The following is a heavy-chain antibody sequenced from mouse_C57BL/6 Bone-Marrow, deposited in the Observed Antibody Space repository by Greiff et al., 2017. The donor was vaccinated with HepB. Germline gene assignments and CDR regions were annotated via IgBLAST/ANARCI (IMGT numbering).Heavy chain of an antibody. CDR2: IRSKSNNYAT. CDR1: GFSFNTYA. V-gene: IGHV10-1*01. J-gene: IGHJ4*01. D-gene: IGHD2-2*01. Sequence: EVKLMESGGGLVQPKGSLKLSCAASGFSFNTYAMNWVRQAPGKGLEWVARIRSKSNNYATYYADSVKDRFTISRDDSESMLYLQMNNLKTEDTAMYYCVSEDYGYDGYAMDYWGQGTSVTVSS. CDR3: VSEDYGYDGYAMDY.